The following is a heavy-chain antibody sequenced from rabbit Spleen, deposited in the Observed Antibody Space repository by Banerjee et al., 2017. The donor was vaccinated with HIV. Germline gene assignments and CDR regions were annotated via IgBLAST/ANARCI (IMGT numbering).Heavy chain of an antibody. CDR2: IAGGSSDFT. CDR1: GFSFSSSDY. V-gene: IGHV1S40*01. Sequence: QSLEESGGDLVKPGASLTLTCTASGFSFSSSDYMCWVRQAPGKGLEWISCIAGGSSDFTYSATWAKGRFTCSKTSSTTVTLQMTSLTVADTATYFCARDLTDVIGWNFGWWGPGTLVTVS. J-gene: IGHJ4*01. D-gene: IGHD1-1*01. CDR3: ARDLTDVIGWNFGW.